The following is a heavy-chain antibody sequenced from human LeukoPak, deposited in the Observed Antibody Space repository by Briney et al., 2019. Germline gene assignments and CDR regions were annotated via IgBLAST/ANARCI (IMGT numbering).Heavy chain of an antibody. CDR1: GYTFTYYY. V-gene: IGHV1-46*01. Sequence: ASVKVSCKASGYTFTYYYMHWVRQAPGQGLEWMGIINPSSGSTSYAQKFQGRVTMTRDTSTSTVYMDVSSLRSDDTAVYYCATMAASDAEYFQHWGQGTLVTVSS. D-gene: IGHD6-13*01. J-gene: IGHJ1*01. CDR3: ATMAASDAEYFQH. CDR2: INPSSGST.